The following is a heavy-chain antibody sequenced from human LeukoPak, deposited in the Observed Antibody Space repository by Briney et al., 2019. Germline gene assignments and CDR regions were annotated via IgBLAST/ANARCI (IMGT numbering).Heavy chain of an antibody. D-gene: IGHD5-24*01. Sequence: SETLSLTCSVSGGSISSGSYYWSWIRQPAGKGLEWIGRFYTSGSTNHNPSLKSRVTISVDTSKNQFSLKLNSVTAADTAVYYCARGRDGYNFLNRGEYYYFDYWGQGTLVTVSS. CDR1: GGSISSGSYY. J-gene: IGHJ4*02. CDR3: ARGRDGYNFLNRGEYYYFDY. CDR2: FYTSGST. V-gene: IGHV4-61*02.